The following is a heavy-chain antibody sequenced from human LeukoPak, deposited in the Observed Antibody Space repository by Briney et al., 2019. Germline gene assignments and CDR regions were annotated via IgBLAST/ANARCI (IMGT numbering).Heavy chain of an antibody. Sequence: GGSLRLSCAASGFTFSSYWMSWVRQAPGKGLEWVADIKQDGSEKYYVDSVKGRFTISRDNAKISLYLQMNSLTAKDTAVYSCARVRPSIPYGPFDYWGQGTLVTVSS. CDR1: GFTFSSYW. CDR2: IKQDGSEK. V-gene: IGHV3-7*01. J-gene: IGHJ4*02. CDR3: ARVRPSIPYGPFDY. D-gene: IGHD3-10*01.